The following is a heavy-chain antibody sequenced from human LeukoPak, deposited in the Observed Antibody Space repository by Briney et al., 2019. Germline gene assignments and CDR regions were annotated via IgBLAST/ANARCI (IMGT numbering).Heavy chain of an antibody. V-gene: IGHV4-59*12. CDR2: IYYSGST. CDR1: GGSISSYY. CDR3: ARVQAVAGTFDY. D-gene: IGHD6-19*01. J-gene: IGHJ4*02. Sequence: SETLSLTCTVSGGSISSYYWSWIRQPPGKGLEWIGYIYYSGSTNYNPSLKSRVTMSVDTSKNQFSLKLSSVTAADTAVYYCARVQAVAGTFDYWGQGTLVTVSS.